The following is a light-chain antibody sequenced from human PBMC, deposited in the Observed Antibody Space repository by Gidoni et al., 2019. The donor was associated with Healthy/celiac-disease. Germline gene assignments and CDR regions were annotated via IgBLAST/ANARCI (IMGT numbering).Light chain of an antibody. CDR3: AAWDDSLSGPV. Sequence: QSVLTQPPSASGTPGPRVTISCSGSSSNIGSNYVYWYQQLPGTAPKLLIYRNNQRPSGVPDRFSGSKSGTSASLAISGLRSEDEADYYCAAWDDSLSGPVVGGGTQLTVL. V-gene: IGLV1-47*01. CDR2: RNN. CDR1: SSNIGSNY. J-gene: IGLJ7*01.